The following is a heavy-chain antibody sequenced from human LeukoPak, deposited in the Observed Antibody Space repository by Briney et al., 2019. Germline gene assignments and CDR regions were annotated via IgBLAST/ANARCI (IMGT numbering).Heavy chain of an antibody. CDR3: ARDFIVGDYYDAPPRYYYYYYYMDV. V-gene: IGHV3-23*01. CDR1: GFTFSSYA. J-gene: IGHJ6*03. D-gene: IGHD3-22*01. Sequence: GGSLRLSCAASGFTFSSYAMSWVRQAPGKGLEWVSAISGSGGSTYYADSVKGRFTISRDNSKNTLYLQMNSLRAEDTAVYYCARDFIVGDYYDAPPRYYYYYYYMDVWGKGTTVTVSS. CDR2: ISGSGGST.